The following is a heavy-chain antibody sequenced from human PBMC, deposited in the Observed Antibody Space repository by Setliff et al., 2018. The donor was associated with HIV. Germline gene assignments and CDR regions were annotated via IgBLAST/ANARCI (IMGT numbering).Heavy chain of an antibody. J-gene: IGHJ5*02. CDR1: GFTFSRAW. CDR2: IKSKTDGGTT. V-gene: IGHV3-15*01. CDR3: NPVPRYHFWSGSNGFDP. D-gene: IGHD3-3*01. Sequence: PGGSLRLSCVASGFTFSRAWMSWVRQAPGKGLEWVGRIKSKTDGGTTDYAAPVKGRFTILRDDSKKTLYLHVKRLKTEDTAVYYCNPVPRYHFWSGSNGFDPWGQGTLVTVSS.